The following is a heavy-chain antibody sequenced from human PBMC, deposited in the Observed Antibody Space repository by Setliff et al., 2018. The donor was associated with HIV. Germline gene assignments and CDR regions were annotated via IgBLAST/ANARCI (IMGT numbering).Heavy chain of an antibody. CDR1: AYSISSGYY. D-gene: IGHD4-17*01. V-gene: IGHV4-38-2*01. CDR3: ATPVTSRGYYYMDV. CDR2: IYYSGST. Sequence: SETLSLTCAVSAYSISSGYYWGWIRQPPGKGLEWIGSIYYSGSTYYNPSLKSRVTISVETSKNQFSLKVKSVTAADTAVYYCATPVTSRGYYYMDVWGKGTTVTV. J-gene: IGHJ6*03.